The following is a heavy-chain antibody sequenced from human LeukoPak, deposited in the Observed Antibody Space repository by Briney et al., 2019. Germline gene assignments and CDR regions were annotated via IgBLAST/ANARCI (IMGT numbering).Heavy chain of an antibody. D-gene: IGHD3-9*01. CDR1: GFTFSNYA. CDR2: ISGSGGST. Sequence: PGGSLRLSCAASGFTFSNYAMSWVRQAPGKGLEWVSDISGSGGSTYYADSVKGRFIISRDNSKNTLYLQMNSLRAEDTAVYYCAKDQDVAALRILTGYPVDYWGQGTLVTVSS. J-gene: IGHJ4*02. V-gene: IGHV3-23*01. CDR3: AKDQDVAALRILTGYPVDY.